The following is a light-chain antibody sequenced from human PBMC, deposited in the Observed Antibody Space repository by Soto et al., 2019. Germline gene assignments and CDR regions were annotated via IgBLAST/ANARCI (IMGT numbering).Light chain of an antibody. J-gene: IGLJ3*02. CDR1: SSDVAGYNY. CDR3: CSSAGSYTWV. V-gene: IGLV2-11*01. Sequence: QSALTQPRSVSGSPGQSVTISCTGTSSDVAGYNYVSWYQQHPGKAPKLMIYDVSKRPSGVPDRFSGSKSGNTASLPISGLQAEDEAAYYCCSSAGSYTWVFGGGTKVTVL. CDR2: DVS.